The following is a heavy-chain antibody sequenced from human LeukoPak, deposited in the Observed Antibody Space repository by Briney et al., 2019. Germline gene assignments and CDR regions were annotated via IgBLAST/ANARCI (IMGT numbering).Heavy chain of an antibody. CDR1: GYTFTSYD. D-gene: IGHD2-2*01. J-gene: IGHJ5*02. V-gene: IGHV1-8*01. CDR3: ARETCSSTSCSNWFDP. Sequence: GASVKVSCKASGYTFTSYDINWVRQATGQGLEWMGWMNPNSGNTGYAQKFQGRVTMTSDTSKSTAYMELSSLRSDDTAVYYCARETCSSTSCSNWFDPWGQGTLVTVSS. CDR2: MNPNSGNT.